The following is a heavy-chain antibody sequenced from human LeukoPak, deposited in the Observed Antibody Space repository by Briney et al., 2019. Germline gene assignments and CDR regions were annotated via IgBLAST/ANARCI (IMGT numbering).Heavy chain of an antibody. CDR3: ARDDPIAYCGGDCLGY. D-gene: IGHD2-21*01. CDR1: GGTFSSYT. V-gene: IGHV1-69*10. J-gene: IGHJ4*02. Sequence: ASVKVSCKASGGTFSSYTVSWVRQAPGQGLEWRGRIIPILGIANYAQKFQGRVTITADKSTSTAYMELSSLRSEDTAVYYCARDDPIAYCGGDCLGYWGQGTLVTVSS. CDR2: IIPILGIA.